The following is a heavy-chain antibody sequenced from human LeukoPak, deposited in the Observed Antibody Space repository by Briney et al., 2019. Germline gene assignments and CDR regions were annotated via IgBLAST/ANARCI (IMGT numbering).Heavy chain of an antibody. CDR3: AKDEDESITGGNWFDP. D-gene: IGHD1-14*01. CDR2: ISFDGSNK. Sequence: PGGSLRLSCAASGFTFSSYSMNWVRQAPGKGLEWVAVISFDGSNKYYADSVKGRFTISRDNSKNTLYLQMNSLRGEDRAVYYCAKDEDESITGGNWFDPWGQGTLVTVSS. CDR1: GFTFSSYS. V-gene: IGHV3-30*18. J-gene: IGHJ5*02.